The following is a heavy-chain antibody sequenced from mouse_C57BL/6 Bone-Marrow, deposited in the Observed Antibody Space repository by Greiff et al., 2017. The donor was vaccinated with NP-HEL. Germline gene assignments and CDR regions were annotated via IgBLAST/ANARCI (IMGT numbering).Heavy chain of an antibody. D-gene: IGHD1-1*01. V-gene: IGHV1-81*01. J-gene: IGHJ2*01. Sequence: QVQLQQSGAELARPGASVKLSCKASGYTFTSSGISWVKQRTGQGLEWIGEIYPRSGNTYYNEKFKGKATLTADKSSSTAYMELRSLTSEDSAVYFCARGSFYYGSSWDYWGQGTTLTVSS. CDR2: IYPRSGNT. CDR1: GYTFTSSG. CDR3: ARGSFYYGSSWDY.